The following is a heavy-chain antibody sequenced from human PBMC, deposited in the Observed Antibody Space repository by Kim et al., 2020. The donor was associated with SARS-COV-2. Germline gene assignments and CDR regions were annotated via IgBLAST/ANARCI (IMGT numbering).Heavy chain of an antibody. CDR1: GFTFSNNA. Sequence: GWSLRLSCATSGFTFSNNAMNWVRQAPGKGLEWVSSISEGGDYTSYADSVRGRFTISKDNSKNTLYLQMNSLRAEDTAIYYCAKRYSSAMKFFDIWGQGTMVTVSS. J-gene: IGHJ3*02. CDR2: ISEGGDYT. V-gene: IGHV3-23*01. CDR3: AKRYSSAMKFFDI. D-gene: IGHD1-20*01.